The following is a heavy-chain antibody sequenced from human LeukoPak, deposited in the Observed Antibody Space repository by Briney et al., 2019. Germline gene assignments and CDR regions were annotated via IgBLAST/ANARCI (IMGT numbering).Heavy chain of an antibody. D-gene: IGHD6-13*01. Sequence: GGSLRLSCAASGFTFSSYAMHWVRQAPGKGLEWVAFIHYDGSNNYYADSVKGRFTIPRDNSKNTLYLQMNTLRADDTAVYYCAKDHGSSDWYYFDYWGQGTLVTVSS. CDR2: IHYDGSNN. CDR1: GFTFSSYA. V-gene: IGHV3-30*02. J-gene: IGHJ4*02. CDR3: AKDHGSSDWYYFDY.